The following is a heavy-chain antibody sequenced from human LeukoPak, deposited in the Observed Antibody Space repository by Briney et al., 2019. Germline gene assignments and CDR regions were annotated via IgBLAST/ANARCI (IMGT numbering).Heavy chain of an antibody. Sequence: ASVKVSCKASGYTFTSFDMNWVRQATGQGLEWMGWMNPNSGNTGYAQKFQGRVTMTRNTSISTAYMELSRLRSDDTAVYYCARDLLVVVVDDAFDIWGQGTMVTVSS. J-gene: IGHJ3*02. CDR2: MNPNSGNT. D-gene: IGHD3-22*01. CDR3: ARDLLVVVVDDAFDI. V-gene: IGHV1-8*01. CDR1: GYTFTSFD.